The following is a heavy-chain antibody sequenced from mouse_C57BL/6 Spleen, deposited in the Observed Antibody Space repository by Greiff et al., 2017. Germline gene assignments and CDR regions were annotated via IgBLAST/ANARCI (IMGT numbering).Heavy chain of an antibody. CDR2: IDPSDSYT. D-gene: IGHD1-1*01. Sequence: QVQLQQPGAELVKPGASVKLSCKASGYTFTSYWMQWVKQRPGQGLEWIGEIDPSDSYTNYNQKFKGKATLTVDTSSSTAYMQLSSLTSEDSAVYYCARSLSSYFDDWGQGTTLTVSS. CDR3: ARSLSSYFDD. J-gene: IGHJ2*01. CDR1: GYTFTSYW. V-gene: IGHV1-50*01.